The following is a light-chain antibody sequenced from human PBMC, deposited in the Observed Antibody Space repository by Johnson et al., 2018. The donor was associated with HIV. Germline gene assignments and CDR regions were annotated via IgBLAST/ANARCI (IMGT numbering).Light chain of an antibody. Sequence: QSVLTQPPSVSAAPGQKVTIPCSGSSSNIGKNSVSWYQQLPGTAPKLLIYESNKRPSGIPDRFSGSKSGTSATLGITGLQTGDEADYYCGTWDTRLSVYVFGSGTKVPVL. CDR1: SSNIGKNS. CDR3: GTWDTRLSVYV. CDR2: ESN. J-gene: IGLJ1*01. V-gene: IGLV1-51*02.